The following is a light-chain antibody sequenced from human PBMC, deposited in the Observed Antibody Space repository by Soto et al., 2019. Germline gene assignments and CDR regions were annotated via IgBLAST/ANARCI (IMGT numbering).Light chain of an antibody. V-gene: IGLV4-60*03. CDR2: LERSGTY. CDR3: ETWTSNTRV. CDR1: SDRSSYI. Sequence: QSVLTQSSSASASLGSSVKLTCTLGSDRSSYIIAWHQQQPGQAPRFLMKLERSGTYNKGSGVPDRFSGSSSGADRYLTISNLQSEDEADYSCETWTSNTRVFGGGTKLTVL. J-gene: IGLJ3*02.